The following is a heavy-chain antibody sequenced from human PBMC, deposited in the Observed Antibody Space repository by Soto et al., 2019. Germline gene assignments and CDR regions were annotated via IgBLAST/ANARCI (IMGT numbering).Heavy chain of an antibody. CDR2: IYYSGST. CDR3: AGTRGYFIGGSCPTLVDY. J-gene: IGHJ4*02. Sequence: QVQLQESGPGLVKPSETLSLTCTDSGGSISSYYWSWIRQPPGKGLEWIGYIYYSGSTNYNPSLKSPATISVGTSKIQFSLNLTSVTAADTAVYYSAGTRGYFIGGSCPTLVDYLGQGTLVTISS. V-gene: IGHV4-59*01. D-gene: IGHD2-15*01. CDR1: GGSISSYY.